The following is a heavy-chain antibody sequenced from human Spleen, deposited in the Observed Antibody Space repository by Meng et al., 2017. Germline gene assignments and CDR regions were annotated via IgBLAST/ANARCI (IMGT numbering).Heavy chain of an antibody. D-gene: IGHD5-18*01. J-gene: IGHJ4*02. CDR1: GYSISSGYY. CDR3: AREPPPYSYGYGTFDY. CDR2: IYHSGST. Sequence: SETLSLTCTVSGYSISSGYYWGWIRQPPGKGLEWIGSIYHSGSTYYNPSLKSRVTISVDTSKNQFSLKLSSVTAADTAVYYCAREPPPYSYGYGTFDYWGQGTRVTVSS. V-gene: IGHV4-38-2*02.